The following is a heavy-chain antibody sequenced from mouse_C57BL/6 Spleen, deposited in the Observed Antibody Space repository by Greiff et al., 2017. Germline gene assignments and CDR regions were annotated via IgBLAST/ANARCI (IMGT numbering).Heavy chain of an antibody. CDR1: GYAFSSSW. D-gene: IGHD2-5*01. J-gene: IGHJ3*01. V-gene: IGHV1-82*01. CDR3: ARSILDSNPFAY. CDR2: IYPGDGDT. Sequence: QVQLQQSGPELVKTGASVKISCKASGYAFSSSWMNWVKQRPGKGLEWIGRIYPGDGDTNYNGKFKGKATRTADKSSSTAYMKLSSLTSEDSAVYFCARSILDSNPFAYWGQGTMVAVAA.